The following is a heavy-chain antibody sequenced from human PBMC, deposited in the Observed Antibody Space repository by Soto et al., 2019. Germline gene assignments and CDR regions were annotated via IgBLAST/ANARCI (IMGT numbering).Heavy chain of an antibody. Sequence: SGPTLVNPTQTLTLTCTFSGFPLSTSGVGVGRIRQPPGKALEWLALIYWNDDKRYSPSLKSRLTITKDTSKNQVVLTMTNMDPVDTATYYCAHRRITMVRGPDAFDIWGQGTMVTVSS. D-gene: IGHD3-10*01. CDR2: IYWNDDK. CDR3: AHRRITMVRGPDAFDI. V-gene: IGHV2-5*01. J-gene: IGHJ3*02. CDR1: GFPLSTSGVG.